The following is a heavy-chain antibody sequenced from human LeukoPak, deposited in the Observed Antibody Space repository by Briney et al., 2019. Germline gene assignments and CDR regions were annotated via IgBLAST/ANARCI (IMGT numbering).Heavy chain of an antibody. CDR2: IKYDGSNK. J-gene: IGHJ4*02. CDR3: AKSSFDY. V-gene: IGHV3-30*02. CDR1: GFTFSSYD. Sequence: GGSPRLSCAASGFTFSSYDMHWVRQAPGKGLEWVAVIKYDGSNKYYGDSVKARFTISRDNSKSTLYLQMNSLRAEDTAVYYCAKSSFDYWGQGTLVTVSS.